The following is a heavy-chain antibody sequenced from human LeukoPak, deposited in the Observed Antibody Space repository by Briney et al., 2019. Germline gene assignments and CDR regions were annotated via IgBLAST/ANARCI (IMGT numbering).Heavy chain of an antibody. D-gene: IGHD5-18*01. CDR2: ISSSSSFI. CDR3: ARASGDIVETATTGSY. V-gene: IGHV3-21*01. CDR1: GFTFNSYS. J-gene: IGHJ4*02. Sequence: GGSLRLSCAASGFTFNSYSMNRVRQAPGKGLEWVSSISSSSSFIYYADSVKGRFTISRDNAKNSLYLQMNSLRAEDTAVYYCARASGDIVETATTGSYWGQGTLVTVSS.